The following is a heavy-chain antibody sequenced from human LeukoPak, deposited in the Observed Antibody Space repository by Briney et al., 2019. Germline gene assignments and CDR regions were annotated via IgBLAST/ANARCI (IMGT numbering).Heavy chain of an antibody. J-gene: IGHJ6*03. D-gene: IGHD3-10*01. CDR2: ISAYNGNT. Sequence: ASVKVSCKASGYTFTSYGISWVRQAPGQGLEWMGWISAYNGNTNYAQKLQGRVTMTTDTSTSTAYMELRSLRSDDTAVYYCARVWFGFGVIYYYYMDVWGKGTTVTISS. V-gene: IGHV1-18*01. CDR3: ARVWFGFGVIYYYYMDV. CDR1: GYTFTSYG.